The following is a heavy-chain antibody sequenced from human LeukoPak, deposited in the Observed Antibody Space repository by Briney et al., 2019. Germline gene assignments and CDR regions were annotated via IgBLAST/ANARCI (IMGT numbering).Heavy chain of an antibody. V-gene: IGHV3-9*01. Sequence: GRSLRLSCAASGFTFDDYAMHWVRQAPGKGLEWVSGISWNSGSTGYADSVKGRFTISRDNAKNSLYLQMNSLRAEDTALYYCAKAGGGYNYGYSDYWGQGTLVTVSS. CDR2: ISWNSGST. D-gene: IGHD5-24*01. CDR1: GFTFDDYA. CDR3: AKAGGGYNYGYSDY. J-gene: IGHJ4*02.